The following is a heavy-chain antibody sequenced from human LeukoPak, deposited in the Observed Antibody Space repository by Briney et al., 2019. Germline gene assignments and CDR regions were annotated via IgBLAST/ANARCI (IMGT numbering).Heavy chain of an antibody. Sequence: SVKVSCKASGGTFSSYAISWVRQAPGQGLEWMGRIIPIFGTANYAQKFQGRVTITTDGSTSTAYMELSSLRSEDTAVYYCARGDCSGGSCYSDVWGKGTTVTVSS. V-gene: IGHV1-69*05. CDR1: GGTFSSYA. D-gene: IGHD2-15*01. CDR2: IIPIFGTA. J-gene: IGHJ6*04. CDR3: ARGDCSGGSCYSDV.